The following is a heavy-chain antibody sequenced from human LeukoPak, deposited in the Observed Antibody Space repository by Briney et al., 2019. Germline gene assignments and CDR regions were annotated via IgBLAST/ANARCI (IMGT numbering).Heavy chain of an antibody. CDR2: IIPIFGTA. CDR1: GGTFSSYA. CDR3: ARGLKVTTDWFDP. V-gene: IGHV1-69*01. J-gene: IGHJ5*02. D-gene: IGHD4-17*01. Sequence: ASVTVSCKASGGTFSSYAISWVRQAPGQGLEWMGGIIPIFGTANYAQKFQGRVTITADESTSTAYMELSSLRSEDTAVYYCARGLKVTTDWFDPWGQGTLVTVSS.